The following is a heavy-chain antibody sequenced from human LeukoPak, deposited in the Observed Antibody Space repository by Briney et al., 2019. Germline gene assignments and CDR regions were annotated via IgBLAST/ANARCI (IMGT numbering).Heavy chain of an antibody. J-gene: IGHJ4*02. V-gene: IGHV4-31*03. CDR2: TYYSGNT. D-gene: IGHD3-22*01. CDR1: GGSIGSGGYY. Sequence: SETLSLTCTVSGGSIGSGGYYWSWIRQHPGKGLEWIGYTYYSGNTYYNPSLKSRVTISVDTSKNQFSLKLNSVTAADMAVYYCGRGNMIVVVNWGQETLVTVSS. CDR3: GRGNMIVVVN.